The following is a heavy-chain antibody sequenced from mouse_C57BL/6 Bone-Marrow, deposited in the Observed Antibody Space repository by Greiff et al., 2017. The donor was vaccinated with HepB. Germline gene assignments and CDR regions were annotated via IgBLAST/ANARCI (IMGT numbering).Heavy chain of an antibody. D-gene: IGHD1-1*02. CDR1: GYTFTEYT. Sequence: VQLQQSGAELVKPGASVKLSCKASGYTFTEYTIHWVKQRPGQGLEWIGYINPSSGYTKYNQKFKDKATLTADKSSSTAYMQLSSLTSEDSAVYYCARLMVPYYFDYWGQGTTLTVSS. CDR3: ARLMVPYYFDY. CDR2: INPSSGYT. V-gene: IGHV1-4*01. J-gene: IGHJ2*01.